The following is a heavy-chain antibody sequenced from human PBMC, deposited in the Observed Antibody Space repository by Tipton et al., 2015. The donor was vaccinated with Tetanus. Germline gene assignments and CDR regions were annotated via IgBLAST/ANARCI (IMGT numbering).Heavy chain of an antibody. Sequence: LRLSCNVSGGSISGYSWTWIRQPPGKGLEWIGYIYYSGSTNYNPSLKSRVTISVDTSKNQFSLKLSSVTAADTAVYYCARAGGGSWGNFDYWGQGALVTVSS. CDR3: ARAGGGSWGNFDY. CDR1: GGSISGYS. V-gene: IGHV4-59*01. J-gene: IGHJ4*02. CDR2: IYYSGST. D-gene: IGHD6-13*01.